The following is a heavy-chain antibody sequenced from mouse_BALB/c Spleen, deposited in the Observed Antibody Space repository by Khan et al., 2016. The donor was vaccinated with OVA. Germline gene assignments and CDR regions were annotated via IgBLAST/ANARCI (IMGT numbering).Heavy chain of an antibody. J-gene: IGHJ4*01. CDR3: ARFYDYLYAMDY. Sequence: VQLQESGPDLVAPSQSLSITCTVSGFSLTSYGVHWVRQPPGKGLEWLGVIWAGGSTNYNSALMSRLSISKDNSKSQVFLKMNSLQTDDTAMYYWARFYDYLYAMDYWGQGASVTVAS. CDR2: IWAGGST. D-gene: IGHD2-4*01. CDR1: GFSLTSYG. V-gene: IGHV2-9*02.